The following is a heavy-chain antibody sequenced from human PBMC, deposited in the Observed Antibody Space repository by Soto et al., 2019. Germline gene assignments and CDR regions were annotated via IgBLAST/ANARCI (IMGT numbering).Heavy chain of an antibody. CDR3: AIENGITGTTGFSGV. D-gene: IGHD1-7*01. J-gene: IGHJ6*04. CDR1: GYTFTSYV. Sequence: ASVKVSCKASGYTFTSYVINWVRKATGQGLEWMGWMNPNSGNTGYAQKFQGRVTMTRNTSISTAYMELSSLRSEDTAVYYCAIENGITGTTGFSGVWGKGTTVTVSS. V-gene: IGHV1-8*01. CDR2: MNPNSGNT.